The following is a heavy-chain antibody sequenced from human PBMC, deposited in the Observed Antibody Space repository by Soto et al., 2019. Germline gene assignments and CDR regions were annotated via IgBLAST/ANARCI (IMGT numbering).Heavy chain of an antibody. CDR1: GFTFSSYA. J-gene: IGHJ6*02. Sequence: GGSLRLSCAASGFTFSSYAMSWVRQAPGKGLEWVSAIGGSGGSTYYADSVKGRFTISRDNSKNTLYLQMNSLRAEDTAVYYCAKDRIAADPYYYGMDVWGQGTTVTVSS. CDR3: AKDRIAADPYYYGMDV. D-gene: IGHD6-13*01. CDR2: IGGSGGST. V-gene: IGHV3-23*01.